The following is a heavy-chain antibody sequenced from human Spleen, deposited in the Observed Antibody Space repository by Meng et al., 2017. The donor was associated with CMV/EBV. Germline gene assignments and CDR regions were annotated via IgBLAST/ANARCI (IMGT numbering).Heavy chain of an antibody. J-gene: IGHJ4*02. CDR3: AKDDC. CDR2: IGTAGDT. D-gene: IGHD2-21*01. CDR1: GFTFSSYD. V-gene: IGHV3-13*01. Sequence: GESLKISCAASGFTFSSYDVHWVRQATGKGLEWVSAIGTAGDTYYPGSVKGRFTISRESAKNSLYLQMNSLRAGDTAVYYCAKDDCWGQGTLVTVSS.